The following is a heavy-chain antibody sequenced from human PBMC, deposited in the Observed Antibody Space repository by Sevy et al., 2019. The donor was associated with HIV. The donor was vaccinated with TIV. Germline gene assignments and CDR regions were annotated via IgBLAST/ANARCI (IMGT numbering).Heavy chain of an antibody. V-gene: IGHV3-7*01. CDR3: ARLRDDSSGFHLDY. Sequence: GGSLRLSCAASGFTFSRYWMTWARQAPGKGLEWVANIKQDGSGKYSVDSVKGRFTISRDNAKNSLYLQMNSLRAEDTAVYYWARLRDDSSGFHLDYWGQGTLVTVSS. CDR2: IKQDGSGK. CDR1: GFTFSRYW. J-gene: IGHJ4*02. D-gene: IGHD3-22*01.